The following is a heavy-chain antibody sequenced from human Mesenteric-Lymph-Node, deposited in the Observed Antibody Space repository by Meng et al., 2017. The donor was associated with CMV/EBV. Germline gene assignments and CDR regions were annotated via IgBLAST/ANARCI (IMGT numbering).Heavy chain of an antibody. Sequence: SGYTFTSYYMHWVRQAPGQGLGWMGIINPSGGSTSYAQKFQGRVTMTRDTSTSTVYMELSSLRSEDTAVYYCARAGWLELPEGWFDPWGQGTLVTVSS. CDR2: INPSGGST. D-gene: IGHD1-7*01. J-gene: IGHJ5*02. CDR1: GYTFTSYY. V-gene: IGHV1-46*01. CDR3: ARAGWLELPEGWFDP.